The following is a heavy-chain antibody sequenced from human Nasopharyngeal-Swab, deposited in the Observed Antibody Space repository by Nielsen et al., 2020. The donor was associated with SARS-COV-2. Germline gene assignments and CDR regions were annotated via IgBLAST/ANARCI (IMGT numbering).Heavy chain of an antibody. V-gene: IGHV3-33*01. D-gene: IGHD5-12*01. J-gene: IGHJ4*02. Sequence: VRQAPGKGLEWVAVIWYDGSNKYYADSVKGRFTISRDNSKNTLYLQMNSLRAEDTAVYYCARDRGVYSGYDPFDYWGQGTLVTVSS. CDR3: ARDRGVYSGYDPFDY. CDR2: IWYDGSNK.